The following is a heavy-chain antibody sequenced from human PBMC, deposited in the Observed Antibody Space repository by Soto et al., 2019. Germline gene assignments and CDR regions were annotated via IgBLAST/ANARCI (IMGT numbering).Heavy chain of an antibody. CDR1: GASISGFY. CDR2: IYATGST. D-gene: IGHD2-21*01. J-gene: IGHJ4*02. Sequence: SETLSLTCTVSGASISGFYWSWIRKSAGKGLEWIGRIYATGSTDYNPSLKSRVTMSVDTSKNQFSLKLSSVTAADTAVYYCATPFRAKVDYWGQGTLVTVSS. CDR3: ATPFRAKVDY. V-gene: IGHV4-4*07.